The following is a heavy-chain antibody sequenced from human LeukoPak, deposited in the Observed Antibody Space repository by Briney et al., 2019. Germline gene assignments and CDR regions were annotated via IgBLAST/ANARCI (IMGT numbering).Heavy chain of an antibody. Sequence: ASVKVSCKASGYTFTSYGISWVRQAPGQGLEWMGWISAYNGNTNYAQKLQGRVTMTTDTSTSTAYMELRSLRSDDTAVYYCARGADDILTGYQRYYFDYWGQGTLVTVSS. CDR2: ISAYNGNT. D-gene: IGHD3-9*01. CDR3: ARGADDILTGYQRYYFDY. J-gene: IGHJ4*02. V-gene: IGHV1-18*01. CDR1: GYTFTSYG.